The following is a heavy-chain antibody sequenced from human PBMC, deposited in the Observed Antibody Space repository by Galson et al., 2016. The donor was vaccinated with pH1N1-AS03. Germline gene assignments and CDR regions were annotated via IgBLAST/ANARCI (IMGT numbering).Heavy chain of an antibody. D-gene: IGHD3-10*01. CDR3: ARAYYYGSGRSFDY. CDR1: GFTFSSYW. J-gene: IGHJ4*02. Sequence: SLRLSCAVSGFTFSSYWMSWVRQAPGKGLEWVDNIKQDGSEKYHVDSVKGRFTISRDNAKNSLNLQMNSLRAEDTAVYYCARAYYYGSGRSFDYWGQGTLVTVSS. CDR2: IKQDGSEK. V-gene: IGHV3-7*03.